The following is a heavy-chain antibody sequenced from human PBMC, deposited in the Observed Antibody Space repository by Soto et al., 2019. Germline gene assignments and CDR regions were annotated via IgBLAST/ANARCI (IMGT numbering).Heavy chain of an antibody. CDR1: GGTFSSYA. CDR2: IIPIFGTA. D-gene: IGHD2-2*01. CDR3: AREGDIVVVPAAIFRYYYGMDV. J-gene: IGHJ6*02. V-gene: IGHV1-69*01. Sequence: QVQLVQSRAEVKKPGSSVKVSCKASGGTFSSYAISWVRQAPGQGLEWMGGIIPIFGTANYAQKFQGRVTITADESTSTAYMELSSLRSEDTAVYYCAREGDIVVVPAAIFRYYYGMDVWGQGTTVTVSS.